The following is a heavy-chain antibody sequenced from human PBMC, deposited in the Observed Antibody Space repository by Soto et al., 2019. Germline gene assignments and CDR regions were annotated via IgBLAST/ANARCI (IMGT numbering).Heavy chain of an antibody. CDR1: GGTFSSYA. D-gene: IGHD5-12*01. V-gene: IGHV1-69*06. CDR2: IIPIFGTA. Sequence: SVKVSCKASGGTFSSYAISWVRQAPGQGLEWMGGIIPIFGTANYAQKFQGRVTITADKSTSTAYMELSSLRSEDTAVYYCARGHIVATIFDYYYYGMDVWGQGPTVTVSS. J-gene: IGHJ6*02. CDR3: ARGHIVATIFDYYYYGMDV.